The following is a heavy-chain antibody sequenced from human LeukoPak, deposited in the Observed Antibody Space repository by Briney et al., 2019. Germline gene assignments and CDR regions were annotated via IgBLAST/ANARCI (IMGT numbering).Heavy chain of an antibody. CDR3: AKDRRDTAAVLDY. Sequence: QPGRSLRLSCAASGFTFDDYAMSWVRQAPGKGLEWVSAISGSGGSTYYADSVKGRFTISRDNSKNTLYLQMNSLRAEDTAVYYCAKDRRDTAAVLDYWGQGTLVTVSS. CDR1: GFTFDDYA. V-gene: IGHV3-23*01. CDR2: ISGSGGST. D-gene: IGHD5-18*01. J-gene: IGHJ4*02.